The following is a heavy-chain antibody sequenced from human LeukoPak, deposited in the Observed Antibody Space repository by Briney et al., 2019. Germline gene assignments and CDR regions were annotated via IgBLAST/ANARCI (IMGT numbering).Heavy chain of an antibody. Sequence: GGSLRLSCAASGFTFSSYSMNWVRHAPGKGLEWVSSISSSSSYIYYADSVKGRFTISRDNAKNSLYLQMNSLRAEDTAVYYCARLYYYDSSGSYGMDVWGQGTTVTVSS. D-gene: IGHD3-22*01. J-gene: IGHJ6*02. V-gene: IGHV3-21*01. CDR1: GFTFSSYS. CDR3: ARLYYYDSSGSYGMDV. CDR2: ISSSSSYI.